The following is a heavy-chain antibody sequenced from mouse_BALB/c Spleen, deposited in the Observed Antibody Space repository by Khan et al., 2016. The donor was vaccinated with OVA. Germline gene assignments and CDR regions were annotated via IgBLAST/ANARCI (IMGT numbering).Heavy chain of an antibody. CDR1: GYTFTNYG. CDR3: AGSNGNYWFAY. J-gene: IGHJ3*01. D-gene: IGHD2-1*01. V-gene: IGHV9-3-1*01. CDR2: INTYTGEP. Sequence: QIQLVQSGPELKKPGETVKISCKASGYTFTNYGMNWVKQAPGKGLKWMGWINTYTGEPTYADDFKGRFAFSSETSASTAYLQINNLKNEDTATYFCAGSNGNYWFAYWGQGTLVTVSA.